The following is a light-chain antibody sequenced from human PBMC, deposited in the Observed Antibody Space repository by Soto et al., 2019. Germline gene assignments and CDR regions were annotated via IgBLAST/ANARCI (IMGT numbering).Light chain of an antibody. J-gene: IGKJ2*01. Sequence: EIVLTQSPGTLYLSPGERATLSCRASQSVSSSYLAWYLHKPGQAPRLLIYGASSRATGIPDRFSGSGSGTDFTLTISRLEPEDFAVYYCQQYGSSPHTFGQGTKLEIK. CDR3: QQYGSSPHT. V-gene: IGKV3-20*01. CDR2: GAS. CDR1: QSVSSSY.